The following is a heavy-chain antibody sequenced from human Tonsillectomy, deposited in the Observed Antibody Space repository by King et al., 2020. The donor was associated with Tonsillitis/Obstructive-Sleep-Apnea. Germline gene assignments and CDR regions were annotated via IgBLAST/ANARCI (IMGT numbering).Heavy chain of an antibody. D-gene: IGHD3-10*01. CDR3: TALTSGY. Sequence: QLVQSGGCLVKPGGSLRLYCAASGFIFDNACMGWFGQAQGKGLEWVVLSKRKTVCGKTDYDATVKGRLTISRDDSKNTLYLQMSSLKTEDTAVYYCTALTSGYWGQGTLVTVSS. CDR1: GFIFDNAC. J-gene: IGHJ4*02. V-gene: IGHV3-15*01. CDR2: SKRKTVCGKT.